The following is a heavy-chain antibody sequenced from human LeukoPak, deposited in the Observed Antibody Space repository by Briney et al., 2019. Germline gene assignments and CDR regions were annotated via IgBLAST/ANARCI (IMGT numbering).Heavy chain of an antibody. D-gene: IGHD6-13*01. V-gene: IGHV1-69*05. CDR3: ARGSSSWYFNDAFDI. CDR2: IIPIFGTA. CDR1: GGTFSSYA. Sequence: SVKVSCKASGGTFSSYAISWVRQAPGQGLEWMGGIIPIFGTANYAQKFQGRVTITTDESTSTAYMELSSLRSEDTAVYYCARGSSSWYFNDAFDIWGQGTMVTVSS. J-gene: IGHJ3*02.